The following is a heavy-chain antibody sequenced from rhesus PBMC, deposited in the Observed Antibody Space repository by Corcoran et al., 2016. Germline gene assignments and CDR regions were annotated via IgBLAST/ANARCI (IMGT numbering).Heavy chain of an antibody. D-gene: IGHD6-25*01. J-gene: IGHJ3*01. V-gene: IGHV3S5*01. CDR1: GFTFSSYG. CDR3: AKVGYSGSRDRFDF. CDR2: INSGGGST. Sequence: EVQLVETGGGLVQPGGSLKLSCAASGFTFSSYGMSWVRQAQGKGLEWVSAINSGGGSTYYADSVKGRCNISRDNSKNTLSLQMNSLRVEDTAVYYCAKVGYSGSRDRFDFWGQGLRVTVSS.